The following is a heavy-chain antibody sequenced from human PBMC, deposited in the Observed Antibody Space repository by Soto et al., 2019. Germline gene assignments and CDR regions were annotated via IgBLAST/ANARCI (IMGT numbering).Heavy chain of an antibody. D-gene: IGHD6-19*01. CDR3: AREGGSSGGFDY. Sequence: SETLSLNCPVSGCSVSSGSYYWSWIRQPPGKGLEWIGYIYYSGSTNYNPSLKSRVTISVDTSKNQFSLKLSSVTAADTAVYYCAREGGSSGGFDYWGQGTLVTVSS. CDR1: GCSVSSGSYY. CDR2: IYYSGST. V-gene: IGHV4-61*01. J-gene: IGHJ4*02.